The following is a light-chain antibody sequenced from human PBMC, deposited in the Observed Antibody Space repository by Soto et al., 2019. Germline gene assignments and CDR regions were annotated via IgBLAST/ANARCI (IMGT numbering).Light chain of an antibody. J-gene: IGKJ2*01. CDR2: AAS. Sequence: DIQLTQSPSTLSASVGDRVTITCRASQSISRWLAWYQQKPGTVAKLLIYAASTLESGVPSRFSGSRSGTEFTLTVSSLQPDDFATYYCQQYNDSFPYSFGQGTKVDIK. V-gene: IGKV1-5*03. CDR1: QSISRW. CDR3: QQYNDSFPYS.